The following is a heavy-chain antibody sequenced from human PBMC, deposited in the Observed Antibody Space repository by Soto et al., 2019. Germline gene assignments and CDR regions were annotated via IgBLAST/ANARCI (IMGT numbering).Heavy chain of an antibody. CDR3: ARVNSPAGPYYFDY. Sequence: SETLSLTCTVSGGSISSGGYYWSWIRQHPGEGLEWIGYIYYSGSTYYNPSLKSRVTISVDTSKNQFSLKLSSVTAADTAVYYCARVNSPAGPYYFDYWGQGTLVTVSS. V-gene: IGHV4-31*03. D-gene: IGHD6-25*01. CDR1: GGSISSGGYY. J-gene: IGHJ4*02. CDR2: IYYSGST.